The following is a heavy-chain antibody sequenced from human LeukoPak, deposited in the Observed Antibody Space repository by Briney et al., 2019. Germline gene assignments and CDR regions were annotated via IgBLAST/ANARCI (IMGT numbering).Heavy chain of an antibody. CDR2: ITGDGSST. Sequence: GGSLRLSCAASGFTFSNYLMHWVRQAPGKRLVWVSRITGDGSSTTYADSVRGRFTISRDSAKNTLYLQMHSLRAEDTAVYYCARGWFGSSLDSWGQGTPVTVSS. CDR1: GFTFSNYL. D-gene: IGHD6-13*01. V-gene: IGHV3-74*01. J-gene: IGHJ4*02. CDR3: ARGWFGSSLDS.